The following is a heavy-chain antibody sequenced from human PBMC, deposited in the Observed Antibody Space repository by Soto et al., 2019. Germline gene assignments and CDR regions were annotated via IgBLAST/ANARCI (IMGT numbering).Heavy chain of an antibody. V-gene: IGHV1-69*08. D-gene: IGHD2-2*01. J-gene: IGHJ5*02. CDR1: GGTFSSYT. Sequence: QVQLVQSVAEVKKPGSSVKVSCKASGGTFSSYTISWVRQAPGQGLEWMGRIIPILGIANYAQKFQGRVTITADKSTSTAYMELSSLRSEDTAVYYCARDSEGYCSSTSCYGWFDPWGQGTLVTVSS. CDR2: IIPILGIA. CDR3: ARDSEGYCSSTSCYGWFDP.